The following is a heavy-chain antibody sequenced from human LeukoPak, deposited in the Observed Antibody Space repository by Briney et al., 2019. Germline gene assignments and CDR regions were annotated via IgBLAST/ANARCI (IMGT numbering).Heavy chain of an antibody. Sequence: SETLSLTCAVYGGSFSGYYWSWIRQPPGKGLEWIGEINHSGSTNYNPSLKSRVTISVDTSKNQFSLRLSSVTAADTVVYYCASRSTMDVWGLGTPVTVSS. CDR1: GGSFSGYY. J-gene: IGHJ6*02. CDR3: ASRSTMDV. V-gene: IGHV4-34*01. CDR2: INHSGST.